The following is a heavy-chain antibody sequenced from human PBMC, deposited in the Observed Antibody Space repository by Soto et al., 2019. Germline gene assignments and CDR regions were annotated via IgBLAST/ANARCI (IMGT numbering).Heavy chain of an antibody. CDR3: ARLWMATTFDY. D-gene: IGHD5-12*01. V-gene: IGHV4-39*01. Sequence: PSETLSLTCTVSGDSISSSSYYWGWIRQPPGKGLEWIGGIYYSGTIYRNPSLKSRVTISVDTSKNQFSLRLSSVTAADTAVYYCARLWMATTFDYWGQGTLVTVSS. CDR2: IYYSGTI. CDR1: GDSISSSSYY. J-gene: IGHJ4*02.